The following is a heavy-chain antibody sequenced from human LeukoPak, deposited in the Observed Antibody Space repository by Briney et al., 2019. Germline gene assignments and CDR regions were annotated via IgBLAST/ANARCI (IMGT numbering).Heavy chain of an antibody. CDR2: INSDGSRT. Sequence: GGSLRLSCAASGFSFSTYWMHWVRQAPGKGLVWVSRINSDGSRTNYADSVKGRFTISRDNAKNTLYLQMNSLRAEDTAVYYCARGLAYYYDSSGYYPLRYWGQGTLVTVSS. D-gene: IGHD3-22*01. CDR1: GFSFSTYW. J-gene: IGHJ4*02. CDR3: ARGLAYYYDSSGYYPLRY. V-gene: IGHV3-74*01.